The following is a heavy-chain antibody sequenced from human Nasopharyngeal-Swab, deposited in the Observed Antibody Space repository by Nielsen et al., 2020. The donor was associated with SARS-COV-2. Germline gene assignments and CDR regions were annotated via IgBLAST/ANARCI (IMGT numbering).Heavy chain of an antibody. CDR2: IYYSGST. Sequence: SETLSLTCTVSGGSISSGGYYWSWIRQHPGKGLEWIGYIYYSGSTYYNPSLKSRVTISVDTSKNQFSLKLSSVTAADTAVYYCAGSRYCSGGSYYFSFDYWGQGTLVTVSS. D-gene: IGHD2-15*01. CDR1: GGSISSGGYY. J-gene: IGHJ4*02. V-gene: IGHV4-31*03. CDR3: AGSRYCSGGSYYFSFDY.